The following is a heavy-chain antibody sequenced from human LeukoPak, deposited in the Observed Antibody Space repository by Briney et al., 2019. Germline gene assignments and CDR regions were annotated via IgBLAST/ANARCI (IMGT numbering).Heavy chain of an antibody. D-gene: IGHD3-9*01. V-gene: IGHV1-18*04. CDR3: ARDRATNYDILTPPKDY. CDR2: ISAYNGNT. J-gene: IGHJ4*02. CDR1: GYTFTSYA. Sequence: ASVKVSCKASGYTFTSYAMHWVRQAPGQGLEWMGWISAYNGNTNYAQKLQGRVTMTTDTSTSTAYMELRSLRSDDTAVYYCARDRATNYDILTPPKDYWGQGTLVTVSS.